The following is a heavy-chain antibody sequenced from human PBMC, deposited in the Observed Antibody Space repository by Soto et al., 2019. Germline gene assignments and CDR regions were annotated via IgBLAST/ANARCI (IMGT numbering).Heavy chain of an antibody. D-gene: IGHD5-12*01. CDR3: ARGETWLQLSHYFDY. V-gene: IGHV1-46*01. CDR1: GYTFTRYY. Sequence: GASVPVSCLSSGYTFTRYYMHWVRQAPGQGIEWMGIINPSXXSXXXXXKXXGRVTMTRDTSTSTVYMELSSLRSEDTAVYYCARGETWLQLSHYFDYWGQGALVTASS. J-gene: IGHJ4*02. CDR2: INPSXXSX.